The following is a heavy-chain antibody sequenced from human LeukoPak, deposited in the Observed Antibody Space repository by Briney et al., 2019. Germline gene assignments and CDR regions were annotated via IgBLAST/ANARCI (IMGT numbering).Heavy chain of an antibody. V-gene: IGHV1-2*06. Sequence: ASVKVSCKASGFTFTDCYLHWVRQAPGQGLEWMGRIILNNGATNYAQKFQGRVTLTRDTSISTAYMELSRQTSDDTAVYYCATDGGNHNFDYWGQGTLVTVSS. CDR3: ATDGGNHNFDY. J-gene: IGHJ4*02. D-gene: IGHD1-14*01. CDR1: GFTFTDCY. CDR2: IILNNGAT.